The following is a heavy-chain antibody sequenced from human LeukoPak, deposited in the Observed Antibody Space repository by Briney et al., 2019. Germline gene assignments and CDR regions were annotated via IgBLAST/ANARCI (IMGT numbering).Heavy chain of an antibody. J-gene: IGHJ4*02. CDR1: GFTFDDYG. Sequence: GGSLRLSCAASGFTFDDYGMSWVRQAPGRGLEWVSGINWNGDSTGYADSVKGRFTISRDNAKNSLYLQMNSLRAEDTALYYCARSPEPSGSYNYFDYWGQGTLVTVSS. CDR3: ARSPEPSGSYNYFDY. D-gene: IGHD1-26*01. CDR2: INWNGDST. V-gene: IGHV3-20*04.